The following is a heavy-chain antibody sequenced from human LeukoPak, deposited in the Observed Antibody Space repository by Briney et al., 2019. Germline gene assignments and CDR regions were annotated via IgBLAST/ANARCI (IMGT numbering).Heavy chain of an antibody. CDR3: ARTGRYYYYGMDV. CDR2: INSDGSST. J-gene: IGHJ6*02. V-gene: IGHV3-74*01. Sequence: GGSLRLSCAASGFTFSSYWMHWVRQAPGKGLVWVSRINSDGSSTSYADSVKGRFTISRDNAKNSLYLQMNSLRAEDTAVYYCARTGRYYYYGMDVWGQGTTVTVSS. CDR1: GFTFSSYW.